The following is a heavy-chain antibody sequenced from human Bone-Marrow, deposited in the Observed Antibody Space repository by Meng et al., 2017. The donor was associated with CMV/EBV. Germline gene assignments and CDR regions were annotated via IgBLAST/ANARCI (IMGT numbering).Heavy chain of an antibody. D-gene: IGHD2-2*01. J-gene: IGHJ4*02. Sequence: ASVKVSCKASGYTFTSYYMHWVRQAPGQGLEWMGIINPSGGSTSYAQKFQGRVTMTRDTSTSTVYMELSSLRSEDTAVYYCAREIGFVVVPAATPEDPYFDYWGQGTLVPSPQ. CDR2: INPSGGST. CDR1: GYTFTSYY. V-gene: IGHV1-46*01. CDR3: AREIGFVVVPAATPEDPYFDY.